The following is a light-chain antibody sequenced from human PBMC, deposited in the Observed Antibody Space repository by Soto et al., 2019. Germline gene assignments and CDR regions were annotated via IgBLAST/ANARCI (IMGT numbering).Light chain of an antibody. V-gene: IGLV2-14*01. Sequence: QSALSQPASVSGSPGQSITISCTGTSNDVGYYNYVSWYQQHPGQAPKLMISEVTTRPSGVSDRFSGSKSGNTASLTISRLQAEDEAHYYCSSYTTAYTQVFGGGTKVTV. CDR3: SSYTTAYTQV. CDR1: SNDVGYYNY. J-gene: IGLJ3*02. CDR2: EVT.